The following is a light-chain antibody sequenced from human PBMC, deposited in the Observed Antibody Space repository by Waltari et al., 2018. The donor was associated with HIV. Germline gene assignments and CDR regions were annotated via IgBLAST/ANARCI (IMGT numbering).Light chain of an antibody. J-gene: IGKJ1*01. Sequence: TVSLSPGERATLSCRASQSVGSYLAWYQQKAGQAPRLLIYDASNRATGIPARFTGSGSGTDFTLTISSLEPADVAVYYCQQRSNWPRTFGQGTKVEIK. CDR2: DAS. CDR1: QSVGSY. CDR3: QQRSNWPRT. V-gene: IGKV3-11*01.